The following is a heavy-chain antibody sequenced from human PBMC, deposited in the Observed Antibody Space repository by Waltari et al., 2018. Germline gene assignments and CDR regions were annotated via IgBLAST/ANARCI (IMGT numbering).Heavy chain of an antibody. CDR3: ARIVGYSDVWRFGEPRYYYYYMDV. CDR2: VSASGTT. D-gene: IGHD3-16*01. CDR1: GDSISNYR. Sequence: QVQLQESGPGLVKPSETLFLTCTVSGDSISNYRWTWIRQPAGKGLEWIGRVSASGTTIYNPPLKSRVTLSVDTSKKQISLRLNSVTAADTAVYYCARIVGYSDVWRFGEPRYYYYYMDVWGKGTTVTVSS. V-gene: IGHV4-4*07. J-gene: IGHJ6*03.